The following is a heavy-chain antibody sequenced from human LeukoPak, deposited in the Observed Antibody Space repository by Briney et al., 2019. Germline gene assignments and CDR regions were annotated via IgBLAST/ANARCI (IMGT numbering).Heavy chain of an antibody. J-gene: IGHJ6*02. CDR2: ISGSGGST. Sequence: GGSLRLSCAASGFTFSSYAMSWVRQAPGKGLEWVSAISGSGGSTYYADSVKGRFTISRDNSKNTLYLQMNSLRAEDTVVYYCAKADILTGYYKRYDYYYYGMDVWGQGTTVTVSS. CDR3: AKADILTGYYKRYDYYYYGMDV. D-gene: IGHD3-9*01. CDR1: GFTFSSYA. V-gene: IGHV3-23*01.